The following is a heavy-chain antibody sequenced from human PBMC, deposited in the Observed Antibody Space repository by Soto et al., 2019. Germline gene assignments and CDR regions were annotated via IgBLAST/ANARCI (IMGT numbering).Heavy chain of an antibody. CDR1: GGTFSSYA. CDR3: ASGPRHIAAAGTLDY. D-gene: IGHD6-13*01. Sequence: QVQLVQSGAEVKKPGSSVKVSCKASGGTFSSYAISWVRQAPGQGLEWMGGIIPIFGTANYAQKFQGRVTITADESRRTAYMELSSLRSEGTAVYYCASGPRHIAAAGTLDYWGQGTLVTVSS. CDR2: IIPIFGTA. J-gene: IGHJ4*02. V-gene: IGHV1-69*01.